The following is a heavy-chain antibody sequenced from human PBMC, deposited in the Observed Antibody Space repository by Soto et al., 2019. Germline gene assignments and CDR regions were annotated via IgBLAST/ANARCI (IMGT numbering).Heavy chain of an antibody. CDR3: AKARSSASGGSSFFDF. CDR1: GFTFSSYA. V-gene: IGHV3-23*01. D-gene: IGHD3-10*01. CDR2: ISNSGGAT. Sequence: QPGGSLRLSCAVSGFTFSSYAMSWVRQAPGKGLEWVSAISNSGGATYYAYSVRGRLTISRENSKNTLYLQMNSLRVEDTAVYYCAKARSSASGGSSFFDFWGQGTLVTVSS. J-gene: IGHJ4*02.